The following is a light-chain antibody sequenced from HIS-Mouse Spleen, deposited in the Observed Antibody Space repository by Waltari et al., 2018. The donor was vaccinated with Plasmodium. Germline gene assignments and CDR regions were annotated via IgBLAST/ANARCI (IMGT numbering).Light chain of an antibody. CDR1: SSDVAVYNY. CDR3: CSYAGSYTWV. J-gene: IGLJ3*02. V-gene: IGLV2-11*02. CDR2: DVS. Sequence: QSALTQPRSVSGSPGQSVTISCPGPSSDVAVYNYVSWYQQHPGKAPKLMIYDVSKRPSGVPDRFSGSKSGNTASLTISGLQAEDEADYYCCSYAGSYTWVFGGGTKLTVL.